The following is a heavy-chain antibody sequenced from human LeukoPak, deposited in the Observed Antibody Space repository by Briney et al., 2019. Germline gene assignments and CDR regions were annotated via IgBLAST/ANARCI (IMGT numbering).Heavy chain of an antibody. D-gene: IGHD3-10*01. J-gene: IGHJ4*02. CDR2: IYTSGST. V-gene: IGHV4-4*07. CDR3: ARDLWFGEPSYYFDY. Sequence: SETLSLTCTVSGGSISSYYWSWIRQPAGKGLEWIGRIYTSGSTNYNPSLKSRVTISVDTSKNQFSLKLSSVTAADTAVYYCARDLWFGEPSYYFDYWGQGTLVTVSS. CDR1: GGSISSYY.